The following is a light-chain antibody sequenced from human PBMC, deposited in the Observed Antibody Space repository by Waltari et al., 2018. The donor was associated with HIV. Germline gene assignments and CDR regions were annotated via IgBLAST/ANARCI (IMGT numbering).Light chain of an antibody. CDR1: QGISSA. CDR2: DAS. CDR3: QQFNSYPT. V-gene: IGKV1-13*02. Sequence: AIQLTQSPSSLSASVGDRVTITCRESQGISSALACYQQKPGKAPKLLIYDASTLESGVPSRFSGSGSGTDFTLTISSLQPEDFATDYCQQFNSYPTFGGGTKVEIK. J-gene: IGKJ4*01.